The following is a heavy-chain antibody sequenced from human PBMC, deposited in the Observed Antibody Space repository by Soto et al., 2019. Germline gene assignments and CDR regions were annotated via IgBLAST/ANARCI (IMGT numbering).Heavy chain of an antibody. CDR3: ARVGATNFDYYYGMDV. V-gene: IGHV3-48*02. CDR1: GFTFSSYS. J-gene: IGHJ6*02. Sequence: GGSLRLSCAASGFTFSSYSMNWVRQAPGKGLEWVSYISSSSSTIYYADSVKGRFTISRDNAKNSLYLQMNSLRDEDTAVYYCARVGATNFDYYYGMDVWGQGTTVTVSS. CDR2: ISSSSSTI. D-gene: IGHD1-26*01.